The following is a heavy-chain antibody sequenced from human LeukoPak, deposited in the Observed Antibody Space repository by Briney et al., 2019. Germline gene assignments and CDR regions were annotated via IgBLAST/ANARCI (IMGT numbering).Heavy chain of an antibody. Sequence: PGGSLTLSCAASGFTFSGSAMHWVRQASGKGLEWVGRIRSKANSYATAYAASVKGSFTISRDDSKNTAYLQMNSLKTEDTAVYYCTSRSLSIAAAGTSEYFQHWGQGTLVTVSS. CDR1: GFTFSGSA. D-gene: IGHD6-13*01. CDR3: TSRSLSIAAAGTSEYFQH. CDR2: IRSKANSYAT. J-gene: IGHJ1*01. V-gene: IGHV3-73*01.